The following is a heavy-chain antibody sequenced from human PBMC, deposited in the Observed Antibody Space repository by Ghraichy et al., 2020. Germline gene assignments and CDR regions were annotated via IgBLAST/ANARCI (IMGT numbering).Heavy chain of an antibody. Sequence: SETLSLTCAVYGGSFSGYYWSWIRQPPGKGLEWIGEINHSGSTNYNPSLKSRVTISVDTSKNQFSLKLSSVTAADTAVYYCASRRWLPYYFDYWGQGTLVTVSS. CDR2: INHSGST. CDR1: GGSFSGYY. CDR3: ASRRWLPYYFDY. D-gene: IGHD5-24*01. J-gene: IGHJ4*02. V-gene: IGHV4-34*01.